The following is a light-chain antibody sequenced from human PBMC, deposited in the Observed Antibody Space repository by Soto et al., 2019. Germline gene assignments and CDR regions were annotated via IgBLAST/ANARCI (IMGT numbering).Light chain of an antibody. CDR2: DVS. V-gene: IGLV2-14*03. Sequence: QSVLTQPASVSGSPGQSITISCTGTSSDVGGYNYVSWYQQHPGKAPKLLIYDVSDRPSGVSSRFSGSKSGNTASLTISGLQAEDEADYYCSSYTSSLVLIGGGTKVTVL. J-gene: IGLJ2*01. CDR1: SSDVGGYNY. CDR3: SSYTSSLVL.